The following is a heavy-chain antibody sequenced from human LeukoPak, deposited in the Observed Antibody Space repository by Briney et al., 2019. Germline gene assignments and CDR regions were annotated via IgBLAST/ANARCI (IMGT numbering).Heavy chain of an antibody. CDR2: ISAYNGNT. D-gene: IGHD6-19*01. V-gene: IGHV1-18*01. CDR3: ARVLGAPAVAFDP. J-gene: IGHJ5*02. Sequence: ASVKVSCKASGYTFTSYGISWVRQAPGQGLEWMGWISAYNGNTNYAQKLQGRVTMTTDTSTSTAYTELRSLRSDDTAVYYCARVLGAPAVAFDPWGQGTLVTVSS. CDR1: GYTFTSYG.